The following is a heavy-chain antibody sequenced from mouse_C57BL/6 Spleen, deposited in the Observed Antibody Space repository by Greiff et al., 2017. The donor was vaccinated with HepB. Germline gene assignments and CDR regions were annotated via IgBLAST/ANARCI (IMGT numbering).Heavy chain of an antibody. Sequence: VQLVESGAELARPGASVKLSCKASGYTFTSYGISWVKQRTGQGLEWIGEIYPRSGNTYYNEKFKGKATLTADKSSSTAYMELRSLTSEDSAVYFCARYDDGYLDYWGQGTTLTVSS. CDR1: GYTFTSYG. V-gene: IGHV1-81*01. J-gene: IGHJ2*01. CDR3: ARYDDGYLDY. CDR2: IYPRSGNT. D-gene: IGHD2-3*01.